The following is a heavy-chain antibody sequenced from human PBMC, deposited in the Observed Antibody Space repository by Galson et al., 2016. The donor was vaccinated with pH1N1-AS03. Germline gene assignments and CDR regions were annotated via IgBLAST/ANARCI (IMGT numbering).Heavy chain of an antibody. CDR1: GSSFTSYW. J-gene: IGHJ4*02. CDR2: IDPSDSYT. D-gene: IGHD3-22*01. V-gene: IGHV5-10-1*01. Sequence: QSGAEVKKPGESLRISCKGSGSSFTSYWISWVRQMPGKGLEWIGRIDPSDSYTNYSPSFQGHVTISADKSISTAYLQWSSLKASDTAMYYCARLGGGAESTMIVVVPESSEDYWGQGTLVTVSS. CDR3: ARLGGGAESTMIVVVPESSEDY.